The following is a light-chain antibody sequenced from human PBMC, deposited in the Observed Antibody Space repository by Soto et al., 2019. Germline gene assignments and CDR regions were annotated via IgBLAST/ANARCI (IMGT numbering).Light chain of an antibody. J-gene: IGKJ3*01. Sequence: DIQMTQSPSSLSASVGDRVTITCRASQDIRSDLGWFQQKPGKAPKRLIYAASTLESGVPSRFSGSRSGTEFTLTISSLQPEDFATYYCLQHNSYPCTSGPGTKVDIK. CDR1: QDIRSD. CDR3: LQHNSYPCT. V-gene: IGKV1-17*01. CDR2: AAS.